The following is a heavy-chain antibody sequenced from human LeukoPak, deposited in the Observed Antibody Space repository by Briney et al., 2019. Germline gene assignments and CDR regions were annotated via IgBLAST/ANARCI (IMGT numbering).Heavy chain of an antibody. D-gene: IGHD2-21*01. CDR1: GFTFSSYA. CDR3: AKRAQAYCGGDCYDFDY. Sequence: GGSLRLSCAASGFTFSSYAMSWVRQAPGKGLEWVSAISGSGGSTYYADSVKGRFTISRDNSKNTLYLQMNSLRAEDTAVYYCAKRAQAYCGGDCYDFDYWGQGTLVTVSS. CDR2: ISGSGGST. J-gene: IGHJ4*02. V-gene: IGHV3-23*01.